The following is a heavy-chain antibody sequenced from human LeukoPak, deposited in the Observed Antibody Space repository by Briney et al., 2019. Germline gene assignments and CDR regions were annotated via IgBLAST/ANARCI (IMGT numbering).Heavy chain of an antibody. J-gene: IGHJ5*02. V-gene: IGHV4-59*01. Sequence: SETLSLTCTVSGGSISSYYWSWIRQPPGKGLERIGHIYYSGSTNYNPSLKGRVTISVDRSKNQFSLRLTSVTAADTAVYYCARAGPWQIDPWGQGTLVTVSS. CDR1: GGSISSYY. CDR3: ARAGPWQIDP. CDR2: IYYSGST. D-gene: IGHD3-10*01.